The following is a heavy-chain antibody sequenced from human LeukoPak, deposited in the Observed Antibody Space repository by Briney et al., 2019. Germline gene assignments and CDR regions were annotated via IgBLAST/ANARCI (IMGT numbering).Heavy chain of an antibody. CDR1: GFTVSSNF. CDR2: IHSGGNT. V-gene: IGHV3-53*01. J-gene: IGHJ4*02. D-gene: IGHD2-8*01. Sequence: GGSLRLSCAASGFTVSSNFMSWVRQAPGKGLEWVSVIHSGGNTYYADSVKGRFTISRDNSKNTVYLQMNSLRAEDTAVYYCARAPSLMWIGWGQGTLVTVSS. CDR3: ARAPSLMWIG.